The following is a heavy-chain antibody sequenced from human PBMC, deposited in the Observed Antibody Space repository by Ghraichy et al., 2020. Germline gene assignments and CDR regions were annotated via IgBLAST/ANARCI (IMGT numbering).Heavy chain of an antibody. CDR2: IYTSGST. J-gene: IGHJ2*01. V-gene: IGHV4-4*07. CDR3: ARGARDPPYWYFDL. CDR1: GGSISSYY. Sequence: SETLSLTCTVSGGSISSYYWSWIRQPAGKGLEWIGRIYTSGSTNYNPSLKSRVTMSVDTSKNQFSLKLSSVTAADTAVYYCARGARDPPYWYFDLWGRGTLVTVSS.